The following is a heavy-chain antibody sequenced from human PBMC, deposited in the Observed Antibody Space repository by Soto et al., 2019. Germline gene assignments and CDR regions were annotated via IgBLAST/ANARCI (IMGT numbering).Heavy chain of an antibody. CDR2: IIPIFGTE. J-gene: IGHJ5*02. V-gene: IGHV1-69*12. Sequence: QVQLVQSGAEVKKPGSSVKVSCKASGGTFSSYAISWVRQAPGQGLEWMGGIIPIFGTENYAQKFQGRVRITGDESSSTASMGLGSPRSEDTAVHYCARALRGIAARPTFVPWGQGTLVTVS. CDR1: GGTFSSYA. CDR3: ARALRGIAARPTFVP. D-gene: IGHD6-6*01.